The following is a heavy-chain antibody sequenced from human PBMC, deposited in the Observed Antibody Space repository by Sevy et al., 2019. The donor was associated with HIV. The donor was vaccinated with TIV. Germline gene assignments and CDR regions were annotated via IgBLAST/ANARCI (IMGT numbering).Heavy chain of an antibody. CDR3: AKDSTMALKQNWFDP. V-gene: IGHV3-23*01. D-gene: IGHD3-10*01. CDR2: ISGSGGST. J-gene: IGHJ5*02. CDR1: GFTFSSYA. Sequence: GGSLRLSCAASGFTFSSYAMSWVRQAPGKGLEWVSAISGSGGSTYYADSVKGRFTISRDNSKNTLYLQMNSLRADDTAVYYCAKDSTMALKQNWFDPWGQGTLVTVSS.